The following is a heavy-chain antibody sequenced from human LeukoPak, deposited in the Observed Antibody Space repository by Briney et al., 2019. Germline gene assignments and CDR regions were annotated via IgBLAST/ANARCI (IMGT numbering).Heavy chain of an antibody. CDR3: ARDALQLTGNYVTRWWFDP. CDR2: ISSSSSTI. J-gene: IGHJ5*02. Sequence: TGGSLRLSCAASGFTFSSYEMNWVRQAPGKGLEWVSYISSSSSTIYYADSVRGRFTISRDNAKNSLYLQMNSLSAEDTAFYYCARDALQLTGNYVTRWWFDPWGQGTLVTVSS. CDR1: GFTFSSYE. D-gene: IGHD3-9*01. V-gene: IGHV3-48*03.